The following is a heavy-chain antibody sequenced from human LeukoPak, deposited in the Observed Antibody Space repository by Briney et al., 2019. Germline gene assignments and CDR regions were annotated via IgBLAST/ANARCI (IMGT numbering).Heavy chain of an antibody. J-gene: IGHJ4*02. CDR1: GFTVSSNY. D-gene: IGHD3-22*01. V-gene: IGHV3-66*01. CDR3: AKDRADYYDSSGLDY. Sequence: GGSLRLSCAASGFTVSSNYMSWVCQAPGKGLEWVSVIYSGGSTYYADSVKGRFTISRDNSKNTLYLQMNSLRAEDTAVYYCAKDRADYYDSSGLDYWGQGTLVTVSS. CDR2: IYSGGST.